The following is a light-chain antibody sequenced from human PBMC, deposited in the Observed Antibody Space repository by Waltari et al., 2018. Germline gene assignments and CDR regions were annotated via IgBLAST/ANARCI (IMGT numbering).Light chain of an antibody. Sequence: EIVLTQSPATLSLSPGERATLSCRASQSVSSSLAWYQQKGGQAPRLLIYDASNRAAGIPARFSGSGSGTDFTLTISSLEPEDFTVYYCQHRSNWPSLTFGGGTKVES. CDR2: DAS. V-gene: IGKV3-11*01. CDR1: QSVSSS. J-gene: IGKJ4*01. CDR3: QHRSNWPSLT.